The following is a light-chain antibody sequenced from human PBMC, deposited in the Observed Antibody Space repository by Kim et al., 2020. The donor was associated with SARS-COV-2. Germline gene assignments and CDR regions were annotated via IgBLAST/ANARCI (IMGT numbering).Light chain of an antibody. CDR3: CSYEGTVV. J-gene: IGLJ2*01. CDR1: SSDVV. V-gene: IGLV2-23*02. CDR2: EVN. Sequence: ASVSGSPGQSITISCTGASSDVVSWYQHHPGEAPKLIIFEVNKRPSHISNRFSGSKSGNTASLTIAGLQAEDEANYYCCSYEGTVVFGGGTQLTVL.